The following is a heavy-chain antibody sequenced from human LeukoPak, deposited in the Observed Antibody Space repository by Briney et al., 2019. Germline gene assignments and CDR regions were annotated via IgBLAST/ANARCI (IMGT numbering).Heavy chain of an antibody. CDR3: ATDDAATARASGMDV. CDR1: GFSFSNSD. D-gene: IGHD6-6*01. Sequence: PGGSLRLSCAASGFSFSNSDMNWVRQAPGKGLEWVSYISRTRSHIYYADSVRGRFTISRDNADNSLYLQMDNLRGEDTAVYYCATDDAATARASGMDVWGKGTRVTVSS. J-gene: IGHJ6*04. V-gene: IGHV3-21*01. CDR2: ISRTRSHI.